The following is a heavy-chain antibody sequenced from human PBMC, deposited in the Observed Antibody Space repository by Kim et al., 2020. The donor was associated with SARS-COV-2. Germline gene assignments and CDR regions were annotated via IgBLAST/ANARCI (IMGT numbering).Heavy chain of an antibody. J-gene: IGHJ6*02. Sequence: SETLSLTCTVSGGSISSSSYYWGWIRQPPGKGLEWIGSIYYSGSTYYNPSLKSRVTISVGTSKNQFSLKLSSVTAADTAVYYCARRNVLRYFDWLLGPSGMDVWGQGTTVTVSS. CDR2: IYYSGST. CDR3: ARRNVLRYFDWLLGPSGMDV. CDR1: GGSISSSSYY. D-gene: IGHD3-9*01. V-gene: IGHV4-39*01.